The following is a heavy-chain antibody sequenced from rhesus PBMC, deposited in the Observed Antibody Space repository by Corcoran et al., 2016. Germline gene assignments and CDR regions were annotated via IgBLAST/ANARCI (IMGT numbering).Heavy chain of an antibody. CDR1: GGSISDSYR. V-gene: IGHV4S10*01. Sequence: QVQLQESGPGVVKPSETLSLTCAVSGGSISDSYRWSWIRQPPGKGLEWIGYIYGSSGSTYYNPTLKRRFTSSTDTAKNQFYLKLSSVTAADTAVYYCARKDSSGWYYFDYWGQGVLVTVSS. CDR3: ARKDSSGWYYFDY. D-gene: IGHD6-31*01. J-gene: IGHJ4*01. CDR2: IYGSSGST.